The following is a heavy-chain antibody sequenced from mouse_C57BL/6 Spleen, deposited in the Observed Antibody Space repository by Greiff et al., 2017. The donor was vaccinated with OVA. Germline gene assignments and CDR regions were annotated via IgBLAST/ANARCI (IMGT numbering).Heavy chain of an antibody. CDR3: ARDALGAIDY. J-gene: IGHJ4*01. CDR2: SRNKANDYTT. Sequence: EVKLVESGGGLVQSGRSLRLSCATSGFTFSDFYMEWVRQAPGKGLEWIAASRNKANDYTTEYSASVKGRFIVSRDTSQSILYLQMDALRAEDTALYYCARDALGAIDYWGQGTSVTVSS. CDR1: GFTFSDFY. V-gene: IGHV7-1*01.